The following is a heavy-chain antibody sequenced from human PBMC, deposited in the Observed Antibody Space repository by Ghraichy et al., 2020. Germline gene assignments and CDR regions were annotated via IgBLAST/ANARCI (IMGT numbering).Heavy chain of an antibody. J-gene: IGHJ4*02. CDR3: AIRETSHYYDSGSGYYAY. D-gene: IGHD3-22*01. CDR1: GGTFSSYA. Sequence: SVKVSCKASGGTFSSYAVSWVRQAPGQGLEWMGGINPNFKTTRYAQKFQGRVTITADESTSTAYMDLSSLRSEDTAVYYCAIRETSHYYDSGSGYYAYWGQGTLVTVSS. CDR2: INPNFKTT. V-gene: IGHV1-69*13.